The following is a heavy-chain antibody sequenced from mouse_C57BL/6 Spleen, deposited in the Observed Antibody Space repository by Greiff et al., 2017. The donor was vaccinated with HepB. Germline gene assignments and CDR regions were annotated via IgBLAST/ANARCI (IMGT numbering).Heavy chain of an antibody. D-gene: IGHD2-2*01. CDR1: GYTFTSYW. CDR2: IDPSDSYT. Sequence: VQLQQPGAELVKPGASVKLSCKASGYTFTSYWMQWVKQRPGQGLEWIGEIDPSDSYTNYNQKFKGKATLTVDTSSSTAYMQLSSLTSEDSAVYYCARGGYGYDWAMDYWGQGTSVTVSS. CDR3: ARGGYGYDWAMDY. J-gene: IGHJ4*01. V-gene: IGHV1-50*01.